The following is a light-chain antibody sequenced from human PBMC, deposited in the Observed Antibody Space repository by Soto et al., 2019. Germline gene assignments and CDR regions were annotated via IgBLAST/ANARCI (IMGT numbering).Light chain of an antibody. CDR3: SSYTFSSTVI. CDR2: DVS. V-gene: IGLV2-14*01. Sequence: QSALTQPASVSGSPGQSITISCTGTSSDVGGYNYVSWYQQHPGKAPKLMIYDVSNRPSGVSNRFSGSRSGNTASLIISGLQTEDEADYYRSSYTFSSTVIFGGGTKLTVL. CDR1: SSDVGGYNY. J-gene: IGLJ2*01.